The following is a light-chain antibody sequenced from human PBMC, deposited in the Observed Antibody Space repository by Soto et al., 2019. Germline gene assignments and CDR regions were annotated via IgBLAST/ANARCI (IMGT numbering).Light chain of an antibody. J-gene: IGKJ4*01. CDR2: AAI. Sequence: DIQMTQSPSSVSASLGVRVTITCRASQDIDSWLAWFQQKPGEAPRLLIYAAISLHSGVPSRFSGAGSGTDFSLTISSLQPEDFATYFCQQGNSFPLTFGGGTKVEIK. CDR1: QDIDSW. CDR3: QQGNSFPLT. V-gene: IGKV1-12*01.